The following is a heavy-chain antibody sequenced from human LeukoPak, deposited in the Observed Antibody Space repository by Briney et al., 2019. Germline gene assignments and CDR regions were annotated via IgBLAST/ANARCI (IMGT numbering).Heavy chain of an antibody. CDR1: GYTFTSYY. D-gene: IGHD2-15*01. V-gene: IGHV1-46*01. Sequence: GASVKVSCKASGYTFTSYYMHWVRQAPGQGLEWMGIINPSGGSTSYAQKFQGRVTMTRDTSTSTVYMELSSLRSDDTAVYYCARDLGPRYCSGGSCPGEIDYWGQGTLVTVSS. J-gene: IGHJ4*02. CDR3: ARDLGPRYCSGGSCPGEIDY. CDR2: INPSGGST.